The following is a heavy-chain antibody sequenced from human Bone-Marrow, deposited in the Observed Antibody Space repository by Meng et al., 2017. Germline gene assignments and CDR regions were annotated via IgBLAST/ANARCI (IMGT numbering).Heavy chain of an antibody. J-gene: IGHJ4*02. Sequence: QVLCVGSGGGVVHPGGALLLSCAASGVTVSSYGMHWVRQAPGKGLEWVAVIWYDGSNKYYADSVKARFTISRDNSKNTLYLQMNSLRAEDTAVYYCARERDYYDSSGYYYEFDYWGQGTLVTVSS. CDR1: GVTVSSYG. CDR2: IWYDGSNK. CDR3: ARERDYYDSSGYYYEFDY. V-gene: IGHV3-33*01. D-gene: IGHD3-22*01.